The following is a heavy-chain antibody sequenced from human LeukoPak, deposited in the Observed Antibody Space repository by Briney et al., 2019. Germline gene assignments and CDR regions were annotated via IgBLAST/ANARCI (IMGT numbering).Heavy chain of an antibody. CDR1: GFTFSNYW. V-gene: IGHV3-7*01. Sequence: GSLRLSCAASGFTFSNYWMSWVRQAPGKGLEWVANIKQDGSEKYYVNSVKGRFTISRDNAKNSLYLQMNSLRAEDTAIYYCAREDDWNYEDYWGQGTLVTVSS. CDR3: AREDDWNYEDY. J-gene: IGHJ4*02. CDR2: IKQDGSEK. D-gene: IGHD1-7*01.